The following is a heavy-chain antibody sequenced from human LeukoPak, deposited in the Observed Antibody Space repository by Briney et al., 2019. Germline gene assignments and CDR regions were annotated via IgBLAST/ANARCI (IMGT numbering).Heavy chain of an antibody. CDR2: ISGSGGST. CDR3: AKIVVVPAAIPWRMGYFDY. V-gene: IGHV3-23*01. CDR1: GFTFSSYA. D-gene: IGHD2-2*02. Sequence: GGSLRLSCAASGFTFSSYAMSWVRQAPGKGLEWVSAISGSGGSTYYADSVKGRFTISRDNSKNTLYLQMNSLRAEDTAVYYCAKIVVVPAAIPWRMGYFDYWGQGTLVTVSS. J-gene: IGHJ4*02.